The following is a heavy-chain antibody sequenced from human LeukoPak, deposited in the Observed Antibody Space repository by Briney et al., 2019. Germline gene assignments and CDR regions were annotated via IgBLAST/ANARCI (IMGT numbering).Heavy chain of an antibody. CDR2: TRFDGSIK. V-gene: IGHV3-33*01. Sequence: GGSLRLSRAVSGFIFSDYGLHWVRQAPGKGLEWVAVTRFDGSIKQYAASVKGRFTISRDESKNTLYLQMNFLKSEDTAVYYCARWGGTRQYYFDYWGQGTLVTVSS. J-gene: IGHJ4*02. CDR1: GFIFSDYG. D-gene: IGHD1-1*01. CDR3: ARWGGTRQYYFDY.